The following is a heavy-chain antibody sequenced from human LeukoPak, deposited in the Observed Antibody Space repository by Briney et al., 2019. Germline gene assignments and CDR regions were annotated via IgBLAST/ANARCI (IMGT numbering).Heavy chain of an antibody. J-gene: IGHJ4*02. CDR3: ARIQRDTTMVDC. D-gene: IGHD5-18*01. Sequence: GGSLRLSCAASGFTISNYWMSWVRQAPGKGLEWVANIKQDGSQKYYVDSVKGRLTISRDNAKNSLYLQMDSLGVDDTAVYFCARIQRDTTMVDCWGQGTLVTVSS. V-gene: IGHV3-7*05. CDR2: IKQDGSQK. CDR1: GFTISNYW.